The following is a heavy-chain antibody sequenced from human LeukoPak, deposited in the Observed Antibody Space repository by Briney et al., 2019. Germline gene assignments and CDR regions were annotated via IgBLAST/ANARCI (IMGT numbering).Heavy chain of an antibody. V-gene: IGHV3-21*01. Sequence: PGGSLRLSCAASGFTFSSYSMNWVRQAPGKGLEWVSSISSSSSYIYYADSVKGRFTISRDNAKNSLYLQMNSLRAEDTAVYYCARDGLSRNYYDSSGYYYVLFDYWGQGTLVTVPS. J-gene: IGHJ4*02. CDR1: GFTFSSYS. CDR3: ARDGLSRNYYDSSGYYYVLFDY. CDR2: ISSSSSYI. D-gene: IGHD3-22*01.